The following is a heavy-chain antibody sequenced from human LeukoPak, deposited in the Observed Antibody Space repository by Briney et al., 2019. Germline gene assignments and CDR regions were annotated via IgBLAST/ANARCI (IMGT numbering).Heavy chain of an antibody. CDR2: LGTDGTYT. J-gene: IGHJ5*02. V-gene: IGHV3-74*01. CDR3: VRDPSNSGNWFDL. D-gene: IGHD4-11*01. CDR1: GFNLRDYW. Sequence: AGSLRLSCAASGFNLRDYWMHWLRQAPGKGLVWVSRLGTDGTYTNYADSVTGRFTISRDNAKTTLYLQMDSLRAEDTSFYYCVRDPSNSGNWFDLWGQGTLVTVSS.